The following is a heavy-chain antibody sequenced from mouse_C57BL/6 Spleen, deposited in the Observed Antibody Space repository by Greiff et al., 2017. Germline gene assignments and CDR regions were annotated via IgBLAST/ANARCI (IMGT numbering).Heavy chain of an antibody. V-gene: IGHV1-81*01. Sequence: QLQQSGAELARPGASVKLSCKASGYTFTSYGISWVKQRTGQGLEWIGEIYPRSGNTYYNEKFKGKATLTADKSSSTAYMELRSLTSEDSAVYFCARADDYGAMDYWGQGTSVTVSS. CDR2: IYPRSGNT. CDR3: ARADDYGAMDY. J-gene: IGHJ4*01. CDR1: GYTFTSYG.